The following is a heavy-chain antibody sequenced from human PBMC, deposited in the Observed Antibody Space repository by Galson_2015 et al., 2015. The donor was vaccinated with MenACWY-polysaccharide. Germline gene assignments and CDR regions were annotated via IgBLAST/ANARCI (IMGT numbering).Heavy chain of an antibody. V-gene: IGHV3-11*01. CDR2: ISGSGGTK. J-gene: IGHJ4*02. D-gene: IGHD5-18*01. CDR1: GFTFSDYY. Sequence: SLRLSCAASGFTFSDYYMSWVRQAPGQGLEWVSYISGSGGTKHYADSVRGRFTISRDNAKNSLDLQMSSLRTEDTAVYYCARDGPHSYGDPYDYWGQGTLVTVSS. CDR3: ARDGPHSYGDPYDY.